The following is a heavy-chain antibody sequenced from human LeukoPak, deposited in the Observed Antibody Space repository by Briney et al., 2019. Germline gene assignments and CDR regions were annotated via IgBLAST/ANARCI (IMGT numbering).Heavy chain of an antibody. CDR3: ASHTPHGYYYYYGMDV. J-gene: IGHJ6*02. V-gene: IGHV1-8*01. CDR2: MNPNSGNT. Sequence: ASAKVSCKASGYTFTSYDINWVRQATGQGLEWMGWMNPNSGNTGYAQKFQGRVTMTRNTSISTAYMELSSLRSEDTAVYYCASHTPHGYYYYYGMDVWGQGTTVTVSS. CDR1: GYTFTSYD.